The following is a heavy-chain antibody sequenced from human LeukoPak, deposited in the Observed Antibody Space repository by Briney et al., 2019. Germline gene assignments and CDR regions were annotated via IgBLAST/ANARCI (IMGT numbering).Heavy chain of an antibody. CDR3: TSTLPY. CDR1: GVTVSSNY. Sequence: GGSLRLSCAASGVTVSSNYMSWVRQAPGKGLEWVSVNSGGSTYYADSVKGRFTISRDNSKNTLYLQMNSLKTEDTAMYYCTSTLPYWGQGTLVTVSS. V-gene: IGHV3-53*01. J-gene: IGHJ4*02. CDR2: NSGGST. D-gene: IGHD2-15*01.